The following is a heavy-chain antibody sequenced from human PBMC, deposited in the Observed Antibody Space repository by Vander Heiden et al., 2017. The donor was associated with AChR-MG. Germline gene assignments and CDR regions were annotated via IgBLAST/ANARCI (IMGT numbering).Heavy chain of an antibody. D-gene: IGHD3-10*01. Sequence: QVQLVESGGGVVQPGRSLRLSCAASGFTFRSYGMHWVRQAPGKGLEWVAAIWYDGSKKYYADSVKGRFTISRDNSKNTLYLQMNSLRAEDTAVYYCARDGGFGGDPSGSSYPYGMDVWGQGTTVTVSS. J-gene: IGHJ6*02. CDR2: IWYDGSKK. CDR3: ARDGGFGGDPSGSSYPYGMDV. CDR1: GFTFRSYG. V-gene: IGHV3-33*01.